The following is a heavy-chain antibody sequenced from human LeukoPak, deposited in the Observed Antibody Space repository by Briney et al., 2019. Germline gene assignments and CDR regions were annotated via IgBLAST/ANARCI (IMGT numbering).Heavy chain of an antibody. CDR2: INHSGST. CDR1: GGSFSGYY. V-gene: IGHV4-34*01. J-gene: IGHJ6*02. CDR3: ARGLNDFWSGYYSYYGMDV. Sequence: SETLSLTCAVYGGSFSGYYWSWIRQPPGEGLEWIGEINHSGSTNYNPSLKSRVTISVDTSKNQFSLKLSSVTAADTAVYYCARGLNDFWSGYYSYYGMDVWGQGTTVTVSS. D-gene: IGHD3-3*01.